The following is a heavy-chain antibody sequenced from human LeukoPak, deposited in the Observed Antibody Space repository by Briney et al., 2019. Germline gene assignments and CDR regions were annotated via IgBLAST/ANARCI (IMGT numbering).Heavy chain of an antibody. J-gene: IGHJ6*02. D-gene: IGHD6-19*01. CDR1: GGSISSYY. Sequence: PSETRSLTCTVSGGSISSYYWSWIRQPPGKGLEWIGYIYYSGSTNYNPSLKSRVTISVDTSKNQFSLKLSSVTAADTAVYYCASSIAVAGYYYGMDVWGQGTTVTVSS. CDR3: ASSIAVAGYYYGMDV. V-gene: IGHV4-59*01. CDR2: IYYSGST.